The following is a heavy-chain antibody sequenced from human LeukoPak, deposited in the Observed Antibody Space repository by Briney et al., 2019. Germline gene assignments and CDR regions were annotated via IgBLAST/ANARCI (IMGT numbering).Heavy chain of an antibody. J-gene: IGHJ1*01. Sequence: SETLSLTCTVSGGSISGYYWSWIRQPPGKGLEWIGYIYYSGNAIYNPSLKSRVTISVDTSKNQFSLKLSSVTAADTAVYYCARSAAYSSDWSLFFLHWGQGTLVTVSS. CDR3: ARSAAYSSDWSLFFLH. V-gene: IGHV4-59*08. CDR2: IYYSGNA. CDR1: GGSISGYY. D-gene: IGHD6-19*01.